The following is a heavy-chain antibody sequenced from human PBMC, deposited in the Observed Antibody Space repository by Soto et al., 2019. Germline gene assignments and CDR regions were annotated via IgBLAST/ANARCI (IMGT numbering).Heavy chain of an antibody. V-gene: IGHV3-23*01. J-gene: IGHJ3*01. Sequence: EEQLLESGGGLVQRGGSLRLSCAASGFTFSVFAMSWVRQAPGKGLELVSTISGRGENTYYADSVKGRFTISRDNSKNTLNLQMNSLRGEDTAVYYCAKDRGTGDYGVNADELWGQGTMVTVSS. CDR2: ISGRGENT. CDR1: GFTFSVFA. D-gene: IGHD7-27*01. CDR3: AKDRGTGDYGVNADEL.